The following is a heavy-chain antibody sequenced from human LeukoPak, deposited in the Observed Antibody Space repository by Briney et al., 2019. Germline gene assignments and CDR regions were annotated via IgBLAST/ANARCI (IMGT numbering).Heavy chain of an antibody. J-gene: IGHJ4*02. CDR3: ARVAMSIYFDY. V-gene: IGHV3-53*01. CDR2: IYSGGST. Sequence: GGSLRLSCAASGFTVSSNYMSWVRQAPGKGLEWVSVIYSGGSTYYADSVKGRFTISRDNSKNTLYLRMNSLRAEDTAVYYCARVAMSIYFDYWGQGTLVTVSS. D-gene: IGHD2-2*01. CDR1: GFTVSSNY.